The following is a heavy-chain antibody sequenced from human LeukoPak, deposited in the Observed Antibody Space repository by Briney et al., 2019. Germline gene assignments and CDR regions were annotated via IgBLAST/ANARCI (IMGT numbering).Heavy chain of an antibody. CDR2: INHSGST. J-gene: IGHJ4*02. CDR1: GGSFSGYY. V-gene: IGHV4-34*01. CDR3: ASSEGTLKFDY. D-gene: IGHD1-14*01. Sequence: SETLSPTCAVYGGSFSGYYWSWIRQPPGKGLEWIGEINHSGSTNYNPSLKSRVTISVDTSKNQFSLKLSSVTAAGTAVYYCASSEGTLKFDYWGQGTLVTVSS.